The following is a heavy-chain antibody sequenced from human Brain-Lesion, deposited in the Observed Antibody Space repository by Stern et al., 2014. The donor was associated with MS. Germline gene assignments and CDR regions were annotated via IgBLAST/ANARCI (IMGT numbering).Heavy chain of an antibody. V-gene: IGHV4-39*01. D-gene: IGHD1-26*01. J-gene: IGHJ4*02. CDR3: ARHDSVPRPSQLYSARDRGPGYFDY. Sequence: QVQLGQSGPGLVKPSETLSLTCTVSGGSISSSTYYWAWIRQPPGKGLAWIGNIYSSGFTYYNPSLKSRLTISVDMSKNQFSLKLSSVTAADTAIYYCARHDSVPRPSQLYSARDRGPGYFDYWGQGTLVTVSS. CDR1: GGSISSSTYY. CDR2: IYSSGFT.